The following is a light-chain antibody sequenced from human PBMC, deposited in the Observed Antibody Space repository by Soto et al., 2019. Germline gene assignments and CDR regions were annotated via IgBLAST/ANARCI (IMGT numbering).Light chain of an antibody. J-gene: IGLJ2*01. CDR1: SSNIGTND. V-gene: IGLV1-47*01. CDR3: ASWDYSLSGVL. CDR2: RSN. Sequence: VLTQPPSASGTPGQRVTISCSGSSSNIGTNDAFWYQQLPGTAPKLLIYRSNQRPSGVPDRFSGSKSGTSASLAISGLRSEDEADYYCASWDYSLSGVLFGGGTKLTVL.